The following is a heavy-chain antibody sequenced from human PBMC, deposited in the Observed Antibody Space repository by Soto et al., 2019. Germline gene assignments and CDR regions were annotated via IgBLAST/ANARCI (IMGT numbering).Heavy chain of an antibody. D-gene: IGHD3-10*01. CDR2: ISVSSSYI. Sequence: EVQLVESGGGLVKPGGSLRLSCAASGFTFSSYSMNWVRQAPGKGLEWVSSISVSSSYIYYADSVQGRFSISRDNARNSLDLQMNSLRAEDTAVYYCARDGATMVRGVIVRIDYWGQGTRVTVSS. CDR3: ARDGATMVRGVIVRIDY. V-gene: IGHV3-21*02. J-gene: IGHJ4*02. CDR1: GFTFSSYS.